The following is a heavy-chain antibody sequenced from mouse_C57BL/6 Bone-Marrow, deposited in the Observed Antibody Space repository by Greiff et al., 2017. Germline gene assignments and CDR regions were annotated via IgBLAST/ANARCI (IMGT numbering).Heavy chain of an antibody. Sequence: EVKLVESGAELVRPGASVKLSCTASGFNIKDDYMHWVKQRPEQGLEWIGWIDPENGDTEYASKFQGKATITADTSSNTAYLQLSSLTSEDTAVYYCTTDYYGSSSAWFAYWGQGTLVTVSA. CDR1: GFNIKDDY. J-gene: IGHJ3*01. V-gene: IGHV14-4*01. D-gene: IGHD1-1*01. CDR2: IDPENGDT. CDR3: TTDYYGSSSAWFAY.